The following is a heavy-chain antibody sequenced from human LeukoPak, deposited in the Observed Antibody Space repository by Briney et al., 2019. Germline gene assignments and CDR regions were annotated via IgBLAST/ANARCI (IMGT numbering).Heavy chain of an antibody. Sequence: GGSLRLSCAASGLTFSSYSMNWVRQAPGKGLEWVSSISSSSSYIYYADSVKGRFTISRDNAKNSLYLQMNSLRAEDTAVYYCARSVAGTDLYYFDYWGQGTLVTVSS. J-gene: IGHJ4*02. CDR3: ARSVAGTDLYYFDY. D-gene: IGHD6-19*01. CDR1: GLTFSSYS. CDR2: ISSSSSYI. V-gene: IGHV3-21*01.